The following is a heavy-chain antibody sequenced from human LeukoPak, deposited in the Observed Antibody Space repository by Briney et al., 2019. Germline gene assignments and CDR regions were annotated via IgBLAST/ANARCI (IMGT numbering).Heavy chain of an antibody. CDR3: ARVPVDTTMVSHIDY. D-gene: IGHD5-18*01. Sequence: PGGSLRLSCAASGFTFSSYWMAWVRQAPGKGLEWVANVKQNGSERYCVESVKGRLTISRDNAKNSLYLQMNSLRAEDTAVYYCARVPVDTTMVSHIDYWGQGTLVTVSS. V-gene: IGHV3-7*01. J-gene: IGHJ4*02. CDR1: GFTFSSYW. CDR2: VKQNGSER.